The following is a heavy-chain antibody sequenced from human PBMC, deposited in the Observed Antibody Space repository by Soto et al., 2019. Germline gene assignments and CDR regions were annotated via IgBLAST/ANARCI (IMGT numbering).Heavy chain of an antibody. CDR3: ARHLPSYYEGEGNGMDV. V-gene: IGHV4-59*08. CDR1: RGSISSYY. D-gene: IGHD3-22*01. J-gene: IGHJ6*01. Sequence: PSETLSLTCTVSRGSISSYYWSWIRQPPGKGLEWIGYIYYSGSTNYNPSLKSRVTISVDTSKTQFSLKLSSVTAAATAVYYCARHLPSYYEGEGNGMDVWGQGTRVT. CDR2: IYYSGST.